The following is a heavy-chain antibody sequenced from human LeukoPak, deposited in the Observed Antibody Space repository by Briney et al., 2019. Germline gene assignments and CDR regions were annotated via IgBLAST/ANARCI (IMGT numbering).Heavy chain of an antibody. CDR2: ISGSGGST. CDR1: GFTFSSYA. Sequence: GGSLRLSCAASGFTFSSYAMSWVRQAPGKGLEWVSAISGSGGSTYYADSVKGRFTISRDNSKNTLYPQMNSLRAEDTAVYYCAKVVLHATSSGWYSSSDWFDPWGQGTLVTVSS. J-gene: IGHJ5*02. D-gene: IGHD6-19*01. CDR3: AKVVLHATSSGWYSSSDWFDP. V-gene: IGHV3-23*01.